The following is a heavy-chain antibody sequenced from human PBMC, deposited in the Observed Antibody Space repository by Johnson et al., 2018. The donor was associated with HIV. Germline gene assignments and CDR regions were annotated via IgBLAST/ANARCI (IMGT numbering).Heavy chain of an antibody. Sequence: QVQVVESGGGVVQPGGSLRLSCAASGFTFSSYGMHWVRQAPGKGLEWVAFIRYDGSNKYYADSVKGRFTISRDNYKNTLYLQMNSLSAEDTAVYYCARGGSYYLSDAFDIWGQGTMVTVSS. J-gene: IGHJ3*02. V-gene: IGHV3-30*02. CDR2: IRYDGSNK. CDR3: ARGGSYYLSDAFDI. D-gene: IGHD1-26*01. CDR1: GFTFSSYG.